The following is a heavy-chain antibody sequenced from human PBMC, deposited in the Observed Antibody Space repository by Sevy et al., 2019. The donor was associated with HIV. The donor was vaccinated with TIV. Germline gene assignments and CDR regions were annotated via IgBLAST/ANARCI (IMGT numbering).Heavy chain of an antibody. Sequence: GGSLRLSCAASGFNFSSFAMSWVRQTPGKGLEWVSGLNGSGGRTYYPDSVKGRFTISRDNSKNTLYLQMNSLRAEDTAVYYCAKDTDSGSYLNDAFDIWGQGTMVTVSS. V-gene: IGHV3-23*01. CDR3: AKDTDSGSYLNDAFDI. CDR2: LNGSGGRT. CDR1: GFNFSSFA. D-gene: IGHD1-26*01. J-gene: IGHJ3*02.